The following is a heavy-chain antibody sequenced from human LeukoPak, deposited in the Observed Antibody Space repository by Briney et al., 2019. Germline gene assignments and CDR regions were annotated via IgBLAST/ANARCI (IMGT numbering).Heavy chain of an antibody. J-gene: IGHJ3*02. CDR1: GGSISSYY. V-gene: IGHV4-59*01. CDR2: IYYSGST. CDR3: ARAISYDILTGPRPGAFDI. Sequence: PSETLSLTCTVSGGSISSYYWSWIRQPPGKGLEWIGYIYYSGSTNYNPSLKSRVTISVDTSKNQFSLKLSSVTAADTAVYYCARAISYDILTGPRPGAFDIWGQGTMVTVSS. D-gene: IGHD3-9*01.